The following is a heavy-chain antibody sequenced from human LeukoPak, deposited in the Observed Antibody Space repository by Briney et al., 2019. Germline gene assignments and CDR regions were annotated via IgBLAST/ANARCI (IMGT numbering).Heavy chain of an antibody. D-gene: IGHD3-22*01. CDR2: IYYSGST. CDR3: ARGQFDSRAPVEDY. CDR1: GGSISSYY. J-gene: IGHJ4*02. V-gene: IGHV4-59*12. Sequence: SETLSLTCTDSGGSISSYYWSWIRQPPGKGLEWIGYIYYSGSTNYNPSLKSRVTISVDTSKNQFSLKLSSVTAADTAVYYCARGQFDSRAPVEDYWGQGTLVTVSS.